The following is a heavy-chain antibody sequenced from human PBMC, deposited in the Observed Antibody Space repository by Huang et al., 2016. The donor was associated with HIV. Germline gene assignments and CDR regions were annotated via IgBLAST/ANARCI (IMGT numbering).Heavy chain of an antibody. CDR2: IYYTGTN. V-gene: IGHV4-59*11. Sequence: QVHLQESGPGLVRPSETLSLTCTVSGGPITSHYWSWIRQPPGKGLEWIANIYYTGTNYYNPSLNNRVTILTDTSKNQLSLKLSSVTAADTAVYYCARDRYLRYCTGGTCYSTWFDPWGQGTLVTVSS. CDR3: ARDRYLRYCTGGTCYSTWFDP. J-gene: IGHJ5*02. CDR1: GGPITSHY. D-gene: IGHD2-15*01.